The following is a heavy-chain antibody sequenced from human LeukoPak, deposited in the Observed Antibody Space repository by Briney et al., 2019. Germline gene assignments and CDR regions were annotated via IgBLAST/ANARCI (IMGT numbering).Heavy chain of an antibody. CDR2: ISGSGGST. CDR3: AKVAMGKAAAGAYYYYGMDV. CDR1: GFTFSNYA. D-gene: IGHD6-13*01. J-gene: IGHJ6*02. Sequence: PGGSLRLSCAASGFTFSNYAMSWVRQAPGKGLEWVSAISGSGGSTYYADPVKGRFTISRDNSKNTLYLQMNSLRAEDTAVYYCAKVAMGKAAAGAYYYYGMDVWGQGTTVTVSS. V-gene: IGHV3-23*01.